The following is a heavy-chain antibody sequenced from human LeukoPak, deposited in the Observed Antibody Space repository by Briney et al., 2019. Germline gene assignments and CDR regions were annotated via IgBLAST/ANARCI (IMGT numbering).Heavy chain of an antibody. V-gene: IGHV3-7*01. CDR2: IKQDGSEK. CDR3: ARDPYDFWSGAHLAYFDY. D-gene: IGHD3-3*01. Sequence: GGSLRLSCAASGFTFSSYWMSWVRQAPGKGLEWVANIKQDGSEKYYVDSVKGRFTISRDNAKNSLYLQMNSLRAEDTAVYYCARDPYDFWSGAHLAYFDYWGQGTLVTVSS. J-gene: IGHJ4*02. CDR1: GFTFSSYW.